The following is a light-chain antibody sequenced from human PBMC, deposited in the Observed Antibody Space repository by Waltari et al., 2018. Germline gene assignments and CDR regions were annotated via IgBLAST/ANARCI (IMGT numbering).Light chain of an antibody. Sequence: VLTQSPGTLSLSPGERATLSCRASQSLTKRYLAWYQQKPGQAPRLRIYGASSRAAGIPDMVICCGSGPNFALTISRLEPEDSALYYCQQYGSSIMYTFGQGTKLEIK. CDR1: QSLTKRY. V-gene: IGKV3-20*01. CDR2: GAS. J-gene: IGKJ2*01. CDR3: QQYGSSIMYT.